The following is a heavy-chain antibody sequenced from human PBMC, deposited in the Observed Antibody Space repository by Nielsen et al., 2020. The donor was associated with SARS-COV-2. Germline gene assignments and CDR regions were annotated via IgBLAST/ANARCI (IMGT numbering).Heavy chain of an antibody. D-gene: IGHD3-3*01. J-gene: IGHJ5*02. CDR3: AKDPGSTIFGVVIKEVYKWFDP. CDR1: GFTFRSYA. Sequence: GGSLRLSCAASGFTFRSYAMSWVRQAPGKGLEWVSAISGSGGSTYYADSVKGRFTISRDNSKNTLYLQMNSLRAEDTAVYYFAKDPGSTIFGVVIKEVYKWFDPGGQGTLVTVSS. V-gene: IGHV3-23*01. CDR2: ISGSGGST.